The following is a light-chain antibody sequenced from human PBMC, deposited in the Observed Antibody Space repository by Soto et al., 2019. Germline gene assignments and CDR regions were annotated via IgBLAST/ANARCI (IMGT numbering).Light chain of an antibody. CDR2: AAS. CDR1: QGISSY. V-gene: IGKV1-8*01. CDR3: QQYYSYSWT. Sequence: AIRMTHSPSSFSASTGDRVTITCRASQGISSYLAWYQQKPGKAPKLLIYAASTLQSGVPSRFSGSGSGTDFTLTINCLQSEDFATYYCQQYYSYSWTFGQGTKVDIK. J-gene: IGKJ1*01.